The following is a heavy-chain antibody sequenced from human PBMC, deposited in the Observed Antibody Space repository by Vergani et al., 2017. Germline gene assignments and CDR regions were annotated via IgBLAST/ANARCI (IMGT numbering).Heavy chain of an antibody. V-gene: IGHV4-34*01. J-gene: IGHJ2*01. CDR1: GGSFSGYY. CDR2: INHSGST. Sequence: QVQLQQWGAGLLKPSETLSLTCAVYGGSFSGYYWSWIRQPPGKGLEWIGEINHSGSTNYNPSLKSRVTISVDTSKNQFSLKLSSVTAADTAVYYRARRWGYSYGYEEANFDLWGRGTLVTVSS. CDR3: ARRWGYSYGYEEANFDL. D-gene: IGHD5-18*01.